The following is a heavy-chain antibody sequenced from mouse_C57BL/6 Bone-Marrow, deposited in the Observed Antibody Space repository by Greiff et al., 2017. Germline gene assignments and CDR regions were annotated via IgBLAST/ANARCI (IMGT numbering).Heavy chain of an antibody. Sequence: EVMLVESGGGLVKPGGSLKLSCAASGFTFSSYAMSWVRQTPEKRLEWVATISAGGSYTYYPDNVKGRFTIARDNAKNNLYLQMTHLQAEDAAMYYCARDECYWYFDVWGTGTTVTVSS. V-gene: IGHV5-4*01. CDR3: ARDECYWYFDV. CDR2: ISAGGSYT. CDR1: GFTFSSYA. J-gene: IGHJ1*03.